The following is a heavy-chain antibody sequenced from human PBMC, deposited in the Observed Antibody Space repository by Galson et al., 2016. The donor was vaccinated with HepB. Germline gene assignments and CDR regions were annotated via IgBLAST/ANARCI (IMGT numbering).Heavy chain of an antibody. V-gene: IGHV3-23*01. CDR3: TKDSWTAAKYFHH. CDR2: ISNSGGST. D-gene: IGHD3/OR15-3a*01. Sequence: SLRLSCAASGFTFSSYAMTWVRQAPGKGLEWVSSISNSGGSTYYADSVKGRFTISRDNSKNTLYLQMNSLRPEDTALYYCTKDSWTAAKYFHHWGQGTLVTVSS. J-gene: IGHJ1*01. CDR1: GFTFSSYA.